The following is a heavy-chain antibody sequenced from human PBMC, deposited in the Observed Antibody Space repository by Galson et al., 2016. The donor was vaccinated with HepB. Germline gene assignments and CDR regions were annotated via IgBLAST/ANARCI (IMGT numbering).Heavy chain of an antibody. CDR2: IWYDGSNK. CDR1: GFTFSSYG. CDR3: TRESLFVLVRDAFDI. J-gene: IGHJ3*02. D-gene: IGHD2-8*01. V-gene: IGHV3-33*01. Sequence: SLRLSCAASGFTFSSYGMHWVRQAPGKGLEWVAGIWYDGSNKYYVDSVKGRFSISRDNSKTTLCLPMNSLRAEDTAVYYCTRESLFVLVRDAFDIWGQGTMVTVSS.